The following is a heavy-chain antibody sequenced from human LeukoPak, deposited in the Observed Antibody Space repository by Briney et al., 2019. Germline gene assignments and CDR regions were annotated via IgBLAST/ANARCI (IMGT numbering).Heavy chain of an antibody. Sequence: KASETLSLTCAVSGGSITTYYWTWIRQPPGQALEWIGYIYYTGNTKYNPSLESRVTMSIDTSKNEFSLKIYSVNAADTAVYFCGSGSVVTALDQWGQGTLVTVSS. CDR2: IYYTGNT. V-gene: IGHV4-59*01. CDR3: GSGSVVTALDQ. CDR1: GGSITTYY. J-gene: IGHJ4*02. D-gene: IGHD2-21*02.